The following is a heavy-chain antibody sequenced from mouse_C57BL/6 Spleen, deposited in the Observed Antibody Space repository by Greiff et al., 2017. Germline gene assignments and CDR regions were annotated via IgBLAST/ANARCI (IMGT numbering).Heavy chain of an antibody. Sequence: QVQLQQSGAELVRPGASVTLSCKASGYTFTDYEMHWVKQTPVHGLEWIGAIDPETGGTAYNQKFKGKAILTADKSSSTAYMELRSLTSEDSAVYYCTRLDYYGSRDYWGQGTTLTVSS. CDR3: TRLDYYGSRDY. J-gene: IGHJ2*01. D-gene: IGHD1-1*01. CDR1: GYTFTDYE. CDR2: IDPETGGT. V-gene: IGHV1-15*01.